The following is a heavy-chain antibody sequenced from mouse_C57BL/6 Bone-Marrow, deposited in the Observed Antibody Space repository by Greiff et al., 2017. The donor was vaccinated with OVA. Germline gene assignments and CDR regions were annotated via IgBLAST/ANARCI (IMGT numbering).Heavy chain of an antibody. CDR3: ARRIHYYGSEDY. CDR2: IYPRSGNT. D-gene: IGHD1-1*01. V-gene: IGHV1-81*01. J-gene: IGHJ2*01. Sequence: QVQLKQSGAELARPGASVKLSCKASGYTFTSYGISWVKQRTGQGLEWIGEIYPRSGNTYYNEKFKGKATLTADKSSSTAYMELCSLTSEDSAVYFCARRIHYYGSEDYWGQGTTLTVSS. CDR1: GYTFTSYG.